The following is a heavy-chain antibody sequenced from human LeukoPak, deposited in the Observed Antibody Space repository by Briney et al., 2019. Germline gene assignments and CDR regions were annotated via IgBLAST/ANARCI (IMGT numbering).Heavy chain of an antibody. CDR3: ARSIAAAGTRGWFDP. Sequence: GASVKVSCKASGYTFTGYYMHWVRQAPGQGLEWMGWISAYNGNTNYAQKLQGRVTMTTDTSTSTAYMELRSLRSDDTAVYYCARSIAAAGTRGWFDPWGQGTLVTVSS. CDR1: GYTFTGYY. V-gene: IGHV1-18*04. J-gene: IGHJ5*02. D-gene: IGHD6-13*01. CDR2: ISAYNGNT.